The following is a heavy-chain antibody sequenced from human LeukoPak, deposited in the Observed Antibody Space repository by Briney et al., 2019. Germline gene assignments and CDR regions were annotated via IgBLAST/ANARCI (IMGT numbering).Heavy chain of an antibody. J-gene: IGHJ5*02. CDR1: GYSISSDYY. V-gene: IGHV4-38-2*02. D-gene: IGHD2-2*02. CDR3: ARVIFGEVPAAISAGNWFDP. Sequence: PSETLSLTCTVSGYSISSDYYWGWIRQPPGKGLEWIGSIYHSGSTYYNPSLKSRVTISVDTSKNQFSLKLSSVTAADTAVYYCARVIFGEVPAAISAGNWFDPWGQGTLVTVSS. CDR2: IYHSGST.